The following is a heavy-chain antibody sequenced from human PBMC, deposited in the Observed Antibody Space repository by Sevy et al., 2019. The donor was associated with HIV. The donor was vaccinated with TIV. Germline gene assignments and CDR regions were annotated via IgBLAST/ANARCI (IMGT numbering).Heavy chain of an antibody. CDR1: GYTFTSYG. CDR2: ISAYNGNT. Sequence: ASVKVSCKASGYTFTSYGISWVRQAPGQGLEWMGWISAYNGNTNYAQTLQGRVTITTDTSTSTAYMELRSLRSDDTAVYYCARVSPYYYDSSGYYFRRGGFYFDYWGQGTLVTVSS. V-gene: IGHV1-18*04. J-gene: IGHJ4*02. CDR3: ARVSPYYYDSSGYYFRRGGFYFDY. D-gene: IGHD3-22*01.